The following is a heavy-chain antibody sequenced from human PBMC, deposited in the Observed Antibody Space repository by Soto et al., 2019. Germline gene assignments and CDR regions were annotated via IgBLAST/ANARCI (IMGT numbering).Heavy chain of an antibody. D-gene: IGHD3-22*01. CDR1: GFTLTTYG. V-gene: IGHV3-30-3*01. J-gene: IGHJ6*02. CDR3: ARAHTYYYDSSGYSDGMDV. CDR2: MSYDGSNK. Sequence: GGSLRLSCAASGFTLTTYGLHWVRQAPGKGLEWVAAMSYDGSNKYYADSVKGRFTISRDNSKNTLYLQMNSLRAEDTAVYYCARAHTYYYDSSGYSDGMDVWGQGTTVTVSS.